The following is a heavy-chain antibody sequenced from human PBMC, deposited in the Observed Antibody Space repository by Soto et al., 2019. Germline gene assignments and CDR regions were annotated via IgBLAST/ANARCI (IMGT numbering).Heavy chain of an antibody. D-gene: IGHD4-4*01. J-gene: IGHJ5*02. V-gene: IGHV2-26*01. CDR3: ARTQRMTTVTTERYNWFDP. CDR1: GFSLSNARMG. Sequence: SGPTRVNPTETLTLTCTVSGFSLSNARMGVSWIRQPPGKALEWLAHIFSNDEKSYSTSLKSRLTISKDTSKSQVVLTMTNMDPVDTATYYCARTQRMTTVTTERYNWFDPWGQGTLVTVSS. CDR2: IFSNDEK.